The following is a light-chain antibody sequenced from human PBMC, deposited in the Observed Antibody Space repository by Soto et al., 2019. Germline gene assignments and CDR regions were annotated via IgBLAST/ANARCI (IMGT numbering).Light chain of an antibody. CDR2: LNSDGSH. CDR3: QNWGSGIVV. CDR1: SGHSNYA. J-gene: IGLJ2*01. V-gene: IGLV4-69*01. Sequence: QLVLTQSPSASASLGASVKLTCTLSSGHSNYAIAWHQQQSEKGPRYLMKLNSDGSHSKGDVIPDRFSGSSSGAERYLTISILQSEDDADYYCQNWGSGIVVFGGGTKLTVL.